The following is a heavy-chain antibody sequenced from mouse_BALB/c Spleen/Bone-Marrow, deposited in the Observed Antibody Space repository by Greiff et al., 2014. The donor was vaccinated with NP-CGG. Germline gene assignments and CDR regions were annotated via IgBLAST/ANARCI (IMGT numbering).Heavy chain of an antibody. J-gene: IGHJ3*01. V-gene: IGHV14-3*02. D-gene: IGHD2-9*01. Sequence: VQLKESGAELVKPGASVKLSCTASGFNIKDTYMHWGEQKPEKGLEWIGRIDPANGNTKYDPKFQGKATITADTSSNTAYLQLSSLPSEDTAVYYCTTYYGSRFTYWGQGTLVTVSA. CDR1: GFNIKDTY. CDR3: TTYYGSRFTY. CDR2: IDPANGNT.